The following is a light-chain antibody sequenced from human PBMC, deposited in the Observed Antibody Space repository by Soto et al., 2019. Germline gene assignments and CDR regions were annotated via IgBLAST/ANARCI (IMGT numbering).Light chain of an antibody. CDR3: QQSYSTVT. Sequence: DIPMTQSPSSVCESXGDRVTISCRSSRSISSCLNRYQQTPGXATKIXISTASSLQSGVTSMFSGSGYEKDFTITISSLQPEDFATYHCQQSYSTVTFGGGTKVDIK. CDR1: RSISSC. V-gene: IGKV1-39*01. J-gene: IGKJ4*01. CDR2: TAS.